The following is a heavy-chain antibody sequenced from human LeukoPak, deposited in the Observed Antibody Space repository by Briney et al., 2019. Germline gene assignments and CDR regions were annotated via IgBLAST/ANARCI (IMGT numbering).Heavy chain of an antibody. CDR1: GGSISSYY. J-gene: IGHJ4*02. CDR2: INHSGST. CDR3: ARAQVGRLYSGSYYVSTPPKYFDY. V-gene: IGHV4-34*01. D-gene: IGHD1-26*01. Sequence: SETLSLTCTVSGGSISSYYWSWIRQPPGKGLEWIGEINHSGSTNYNPSLKSRVTISVDTSKNQFSLKLSSVTAADTAVYYCARAQVGRLYSGSYYVSTPPKYFDYWGQGTLVTVSS.